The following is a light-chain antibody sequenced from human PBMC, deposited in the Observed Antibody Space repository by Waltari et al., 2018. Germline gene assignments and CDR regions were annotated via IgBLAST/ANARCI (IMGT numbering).Light chain of an antibody. CDR3: QQSYSTPTT. CDR2: AAS. J-gene: IGKJ1*01. CDR1: ESISSY. V-gene: IGKV1-39*01. Sequence: DIQMTTSPSSLTASGGDRVTITCRASESISSYLNGYQQKPGKAPKLLIYAASSLQSGVPSRFSGSGSGTDFTLTISSLQPEDFATYYCQQSYSTPTTFGQGTKVEIK.